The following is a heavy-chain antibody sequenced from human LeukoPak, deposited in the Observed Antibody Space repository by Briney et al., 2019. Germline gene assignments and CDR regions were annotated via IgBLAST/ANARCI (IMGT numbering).Heavy chain of an antibody. CDR3: ARESVGSILTGYYNNWFDP. V-gene: IGHV4-61*02. CDR1: SGSISTSNYY. Sequence: SETLSLTCTVSSGSISTSNYYWSWIRQPAGKGLEWIGRIYTSGSTNYNPSLKSRVTISVDTSKNQFSLKLSSVTAADTAVYYCARESVGSILTGYYNNWFDPWGQGTLVTVSS. CDR2: IYTSGST. J-gene: IGHJ5*02. D-gene: IGHD3-9*01.